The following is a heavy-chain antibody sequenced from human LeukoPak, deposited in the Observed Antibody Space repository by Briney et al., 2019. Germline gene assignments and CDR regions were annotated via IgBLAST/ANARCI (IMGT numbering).Heavy chain of an antibody. CDR2: INKNGGST. CDR1: GFTFNIYA. D-gene: IGHD3-10*01. J-gene: IGHJ5*02. Sequence: GGSLRLSCSASGFTFNIYAMHWVRQAPGKGLEYVSAINKNGGSTYYADSVKGRFTISRDNSKNMLYLQMRSLRLEDTAVYYCVKDQAERFGELFSWGQGTLVTVPS. V-gene: IGHV3-64D*06. CDR3: VKDQAERFGELFS.